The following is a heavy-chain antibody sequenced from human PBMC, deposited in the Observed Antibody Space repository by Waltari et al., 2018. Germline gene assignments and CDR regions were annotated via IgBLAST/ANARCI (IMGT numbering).Heavy chain of an antibody. J-gene: IGHJ4*02. CDR3: ARIMVQGVIGY. Sequence: EVQLVESGGGLVQPGRSLRLSCTASGFTFGDYAMSWVRQAPGKGLEWVGFIRSKAYGGTTEYAASVKGRFTISRDDSKSIAYLQMNSLKTEDTAVYYCARIMVQGVIGYWGQGTLVTVS. CDR1: GFTFGDYA. D-gene: IGHD3-10*01. CDR2: IRSKAYGGTT. V-gene: IGHV3-49*04.